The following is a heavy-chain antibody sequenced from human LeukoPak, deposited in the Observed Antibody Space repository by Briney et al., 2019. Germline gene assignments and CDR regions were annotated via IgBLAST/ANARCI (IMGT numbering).Heavy chain of an antibody. CDR1: GYIFTNYG. V-gene: IGHV1-18*01. CDR2: INVYNGHT. J-gene: IGHJ4*02. D-gene: IGHD3-10*01. Sequence: ASVRVSCKSSGYIFTNYGVSWVRQAPGQGLEWMGWINVYNGHTIYAQEFQGRVTLTTDTSTSTAHMDLRSLRSDDTAVYYCVRDSDHAPDYWGQGTLVTVSS. CDR3: VRDSDHAPDY.